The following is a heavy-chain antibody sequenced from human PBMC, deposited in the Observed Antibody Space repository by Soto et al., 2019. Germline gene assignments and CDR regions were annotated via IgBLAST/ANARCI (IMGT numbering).Heavy chain of an antibody. D-gene: IGHD1-26*01. V-gene: IGHV1-69*10. J-gene: IGHJ4*02. CDR3: ARGAAIVGATTPFDY. CDR1: GYTFTSYG. Sequence: VKLSCKASGYTFTSYGISWVRQAPGQGLAWMGGIIPILGTTNYAQRFQGRVTITADRSTSTAYMELSSLRSDDTAAYYCARGAAIVGATTPFDYWGQGTLVTVSS. CDR2: IIPILGTT.